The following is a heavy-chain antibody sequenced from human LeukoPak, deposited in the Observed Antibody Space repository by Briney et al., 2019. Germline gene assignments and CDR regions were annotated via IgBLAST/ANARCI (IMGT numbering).Heavy chain of an antibody. CDR2: IKSKTDGGTT. CDR1: GLAFRSAW. CDR3: TTDPGDYEIY. Sequence: GGSLRLSCAASGLAFRSAWMSWVRRAPGKGLEWVGRIKSKTDGGTTDYAAPVKGRFTISSDDSTNTLYLQMNSLKTEDTAVYYCTTDPGDYEIYWGQGTLVTVSS. D-gene: IGHD4-17*01. J-gene: IGHJ4*02. V-gene: IGHV3-15*01.